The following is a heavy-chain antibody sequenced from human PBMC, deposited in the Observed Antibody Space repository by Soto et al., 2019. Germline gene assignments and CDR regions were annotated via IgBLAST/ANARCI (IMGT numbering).Heavy chain of an antibody. V-gene: IGHV3-23*01. Sequence: EVQLLESGGGLVQPGGSLRLSCAASGFTFSSYAMSWVRQAPGKGLEWVSAISGSGGSTYYADSVKGRFTISRDNSKNPLYLQMNSLRAEDTAVYYWANPTTVTVVGWFDPWGQGTLVTVSS. D-gene: IGHD4-17*01. J-gene: IGHJ5*02. CDR1: GFTFSSYA. CDR3: ANPTTVTVVGWFDP. CDR2: ISGSGGST.